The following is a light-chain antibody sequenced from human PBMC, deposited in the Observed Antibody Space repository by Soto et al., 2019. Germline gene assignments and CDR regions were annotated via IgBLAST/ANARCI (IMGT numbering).Light chain of an antibody. V-gene: IGLV1-36*01. J-gene: IGLJ2*01. CDR1: SSNIGNNA. CDR2: YDD. Sequence: QSVLTQPPSVSEAPRQRVTISCSGSSSNIGNNAVNWYQQLPGKAPKLLIYYDDLLPSGVSDRFSGSKSGTSASLAISGLQSEDEADYYCAAWDDSLNGVVVGGGTKLTVL. CDR3: AAWDDSLNGVV.